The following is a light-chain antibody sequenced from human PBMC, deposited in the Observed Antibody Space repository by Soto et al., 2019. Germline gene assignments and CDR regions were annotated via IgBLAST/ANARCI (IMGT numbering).Light chain of an antibody. Sequence: QSVLTQPPSASGSPGQSVTISCTGTSSDVGGYNYVSWYQQHPGKAPKLMIYEVSKRPSGVPDRFSGSKSGNTASLTVSGLQAEDEADYYYSSYAGSNKWVVFGGGTKLTVL. J-gene: IGLJ2*01. V-gene: IGLV2-8*01. CDR3: SSYAGSNKWVV. CDR2: EVS. CDR1: SSDVGGYNY.